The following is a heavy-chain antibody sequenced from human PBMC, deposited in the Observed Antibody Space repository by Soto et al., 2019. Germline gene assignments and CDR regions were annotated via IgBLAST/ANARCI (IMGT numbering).Heavy chain of an antibody. CDR1: GGSIRSGDSY. Sequence: KPSETLSLTCTVSGGSIRSGDSYWSWIRQPPGKGLEWIGYIYYSGTTYHNPSLKSRVTISLDTSKNQFSLNLNSVTAVDTAVYYCAGTRYSDNSGTDYWGQGTLVTVSS. J-gene: IGHJ4*02. D-gene: IGHD3-22*01. CDR3: AGTRYSDNSGTDY. CDR2: IYYSGTT. V-gene: IGHV4-30-4*01.